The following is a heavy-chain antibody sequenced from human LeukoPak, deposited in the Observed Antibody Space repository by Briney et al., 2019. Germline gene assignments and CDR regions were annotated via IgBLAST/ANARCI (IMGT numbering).Heavy chain of an antibody. CDR3: ARNAGNSDVDY. Sequence: PSETLSLTCAVSGGSITGSNWWTWVRQPPGKGLEWIGGIYHSGSTNYNPSPKSRVTISVDKSNNQFSLKLNSMTAADTAVYYCARNAGNSDVDYWGQGILVTVSS. J-gene: IGHJ4*02. CDR2: IYHSGST. V-gene: IGHV4-4*02. D-gene: IGHD4-23*01. CDR1: GGSITGSNW.